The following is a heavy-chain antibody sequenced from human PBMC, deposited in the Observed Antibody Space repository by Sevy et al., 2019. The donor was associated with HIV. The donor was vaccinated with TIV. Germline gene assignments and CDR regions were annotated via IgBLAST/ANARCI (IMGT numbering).Heavy chain of an antibody. CDR2: INPDSGGP. Sequence: ASVKVSCKASGYTFTGYYMHWVRQAPGQGLQWMGWINPDSGGPNYAPKFHGRVTLTRDTSISTAYMELSRLKSDDTAVYYCVRDDRDGYFEYWGQGTLVTVSS. J-gene: IGHJ4*02. CDR3: VRDDRDGYFEY. V-gene: IGHV1-2*02. CDR1: GYTFTGYY.